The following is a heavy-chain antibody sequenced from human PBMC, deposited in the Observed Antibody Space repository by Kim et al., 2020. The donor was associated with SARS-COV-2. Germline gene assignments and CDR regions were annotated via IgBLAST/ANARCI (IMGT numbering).Heavy chain of an antibody. CDR2: INHSGST. V-gene: IGHV4-34*01. CDR1: GGSFSGYY. Sequence: SETLSLTCAVYGGSFSGYYWSWIRQPPGKGLEWIGEINHSGSTNYNPSLKSRVTISVDTSKNQFSLKLSSVTAADTAVYYCARGGWWLWSAFDYWGQGTLVTVSS. D-gene: IGHD5-18*01. J-gene: IGHJ4*02. CDR3: ARGGWWLWSAFDY.